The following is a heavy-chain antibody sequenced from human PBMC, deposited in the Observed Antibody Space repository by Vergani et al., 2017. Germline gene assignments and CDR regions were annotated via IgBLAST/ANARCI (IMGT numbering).Heavy chain of an antibody. CDR3: AKNPQTFGELLYSDY. CDR2: ISYDGSNK. CDR1: GFTFSSYG. V-gene: IGHV3-30*18. Sequence: QVQLVESGGGVVQPGRSLRLSCAASGFTFSSYGMHWVRQAPGKGLEWVAFISYDGSNKYYADSVKGRFTISRDNSKNTLYLQMNSLRAEDTAVYYCAKNPQTFGELLYSDYWGQGTLVTVSS. D-gene: IGHD3-10*01. J-gene: IGHJ4*02.